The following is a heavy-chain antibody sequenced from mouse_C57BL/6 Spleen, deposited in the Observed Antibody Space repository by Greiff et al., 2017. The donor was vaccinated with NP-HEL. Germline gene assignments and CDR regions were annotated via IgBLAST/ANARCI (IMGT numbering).Heavy chain of an antibody. CDR2: ISYDGSN. J-gene: IGHJ1*03. V-gene: IGHV3-6*01. Sequence: EVQLQESGPGLVKPSQSLSLTCSVTGYSITSGYYWNWIRQFPGNKLEWMGYISYDGSNNYNPSLKNRISITRDTSKNQFFLKLNSVTTEDTATYYCAREWLLRYCDVWGTGTTVTVSS. D-gene: IGHD2-3*01. CDR3: AREWLLRYCDV. CDR1: GYSITSGYY.